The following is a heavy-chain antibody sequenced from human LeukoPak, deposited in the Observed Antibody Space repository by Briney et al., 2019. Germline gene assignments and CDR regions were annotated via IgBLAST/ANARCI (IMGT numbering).Heavy chain of an antibody. D-gene: IGHD1-14*01. CDR3: TRDRSRAEDD. V-gene: IGHV3-7*01. CDR1: GVTFSGHW. CDR2: INQGGSDK. J-gene: IGHJ4*02. Sequence: GGSLRLSCAASGVTFSGHWMSWVRQAPGKGLEWVANINQGGSDKYYVDSVKGRFTISRDNANNLLYLQMNSLRGEDTAVYYCTRDRSRAEDDWGQGTLVTVSS.